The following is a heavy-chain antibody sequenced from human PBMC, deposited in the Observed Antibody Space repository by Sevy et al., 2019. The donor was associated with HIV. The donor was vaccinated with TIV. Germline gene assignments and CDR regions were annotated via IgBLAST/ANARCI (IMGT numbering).Heavy chain of an antibody. D-gene: IGHD2-2*01. CDR2: IDWDDDK. CDR3: ARMRGYCSSTSCYGPLYYYYYYGMDV. Sequence: SGPTLVNPTQTLTLTCTFSGFSLSTSGMCVSWIRQPPGKALEWLALIDWDDDKYYSTSLKTRLTISKDTSKNQVVLTMTTMDPVDTATYYCARMRGYCSSTSCYGPLYYYYYYGMDVWGQGTTVTVSS. CDR1: GFSLSTSGMC. V-gene: IGHV2-70*01. J-gene: IGHJ6*02.